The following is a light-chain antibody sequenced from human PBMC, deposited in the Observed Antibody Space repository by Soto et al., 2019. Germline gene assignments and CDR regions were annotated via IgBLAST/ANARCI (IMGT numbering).Light chain of an antibody. CDR3: QHYDSLPIT. Sequence: EIVLTQSPGTLSLSPGERATLSCRASQSVSSSYLAWYQQKPGQPPRLLIYGASSRATGNPDRFSGSGSGTDFTLTISRLEPEDFAVFYCQHYDSLPITFGQGTRLETK. CDR1: QSVSSSY. V-gene: IGKV3-20*01. CDR2: GAS. J-gene: IGKJ5*01.